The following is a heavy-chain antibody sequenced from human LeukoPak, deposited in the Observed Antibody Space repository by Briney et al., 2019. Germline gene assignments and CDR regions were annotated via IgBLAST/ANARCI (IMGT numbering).Heavy chain of an antibody. D-gene: IGHD1-26*01. CDR2: ITSSSSYI. CDR3: AQSGTYQYFDY. V-gene: IGHV3-21*04. Sequence: GGSLRLSCAASGFTFSSYTMNWVRQAPGKGREWVSVITSSSSYIYYADSVKGRFTISRDNAKNSLYLQMNSLRAEDTAVYYCAQSGTYQYFDYWGQGTLVTVSS. CDR1: GFTFSSYT. J-gene: IGHJ4*02.